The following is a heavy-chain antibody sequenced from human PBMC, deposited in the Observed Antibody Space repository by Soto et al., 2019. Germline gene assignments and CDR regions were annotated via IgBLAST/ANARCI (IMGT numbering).Heavy chain of an antibody. V-gene: IGHV3-53*02. D-gene: IGHD5-12*01. CDR3: ARNRDGYNYVDY. Sequence: EVQLVETGGGLIQPGGSLRLSCAASGFTVRTNYMSWVRQAPGKGLEWVSIIYRDGSTYYADSVKGRFTISRDYSKNTLYVQMNGLGAEDTAMYYCARNRDGYNYVDYWGQGTLVTVSS. CDR2: IYRDGST. CDR1: GFTVRTNY. J-gene: IGHJ4*02.